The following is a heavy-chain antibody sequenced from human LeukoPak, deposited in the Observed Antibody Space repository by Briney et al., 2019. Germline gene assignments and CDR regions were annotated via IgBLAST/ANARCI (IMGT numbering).Heavy chain of an antibody. D-gene: IGHD3-10*01. J-gene: IGHJ4*02. CDR2: ISGDGVSP. CDR1: TFAFSHYA. Sequence: GGSLRLSCVASTFAFSHYAMHWVRQAPGKGLECVSAISGDGVSPYYVDSVRGRFTISRDNSKNTLYLQMNSLRVEDTAVYFWARDRGASPYFFNNWGQEPLFTVSS. V-gene: IGHV3-23*01. CDR3: ARDRGASPYFFNN.